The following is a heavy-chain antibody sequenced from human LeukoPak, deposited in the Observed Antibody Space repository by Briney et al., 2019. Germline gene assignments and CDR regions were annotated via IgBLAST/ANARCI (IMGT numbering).Heavy chain of an antibody. D-gene: IGHD4-17*01. Sequence: GGSLRLSCAASGFTFSTYGMNWVRQAPGKGLEWVSFIRYDGSDKYYADSVKGRFTISRDNSKNTLYLQMNSLRAEDTAIYYCAKSPTTVTDNWFDPWGQGTLVTVSS. J-gene: IGHJ5*02. V-gene: IGHV3-30*02. CDR1: GFTFSTYG. CDR3: AKSPTTVTDNWFDP. CDR2: IRYDGSDK.